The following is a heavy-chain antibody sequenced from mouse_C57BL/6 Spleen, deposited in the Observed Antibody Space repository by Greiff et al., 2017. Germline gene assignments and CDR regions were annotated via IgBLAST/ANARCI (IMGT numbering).Heavy chain of an antibody. V-gene: IGHV1-9*01. CDR1: GYTFPGYW. D-gene: IGHD2-13*01. CDR3: ARRTTEGAMDY. CDR2: ILPGSGST. Sequence: VQVVESGAELMKPGASVKLSCKATGYTFPGYWIEWIKQRPGHGLEWIGEILPGSGSTNYNEKFKGKATFTADTSSNTAYMQLSSLTSEDSAIYYCARRTTEGAMDYWGQGTSVTVSS. J-gene: IGHJ4*01.